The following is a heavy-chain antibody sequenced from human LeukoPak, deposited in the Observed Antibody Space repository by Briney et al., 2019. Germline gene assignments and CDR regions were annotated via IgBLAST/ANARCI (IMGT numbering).Heavy chain of an antibody. CDR3: AREAIYYDSSGYYSPLNWFDP. J-gene: IGHJ5*02. CDR2: IIPIFGTA. D-gene: IGHD3-22*01. V-gene: IGHV1-69*05. Sequence: VASVKVSCKASGGTFSSYAISWVRQAPGQGLEWMGRIIPIFGTANYAQKFQGRVTITTDESTSTAHMELSSLRSEDTAVYYCAREAIYYDSSGYYSPLNWFDPWGQGTLVTVSS. CDR1: GGTFSSYA.